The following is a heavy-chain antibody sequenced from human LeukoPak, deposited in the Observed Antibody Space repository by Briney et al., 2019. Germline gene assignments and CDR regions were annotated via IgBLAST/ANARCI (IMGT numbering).Heavy chain of an antibody. Sequence: GGSLRLSCAASGFTFSSYSMNWVRRAPGKGLEWVSSISSSSSCIYYADSVRGRFTISRDNAKNSLYLQMNSLRAEDTAVYYCARGPWFDPWGQGTLVTVSS. CDR3: ARGPWFDP. J-gene: IGHJ5*02. CDR2: ISSSSSCI. CDR1: GFTFSSYS. V-gene: IGHV3-21*01.